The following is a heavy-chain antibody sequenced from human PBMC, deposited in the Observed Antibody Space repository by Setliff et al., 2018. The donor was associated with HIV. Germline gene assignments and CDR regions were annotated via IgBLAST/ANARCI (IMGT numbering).Heavy chain of an antibody. V-gene: IGHV4-59*08. Sequence: KTSETLSLTCSVSGGSINSYYWSWIRQPPGKVLEWIGYIFDSGSTNYNPSFESRVTISVDTSKNQVSLKLTPVNAADTAVYYCARHGGYSRPPSYWGQGTRVTVS. CDR1: GGSINSYY. CDR2: IFDSGST. CDR3: ARHGGYSRPPSY. D-gene: IGHD5-18*01. J-gene: IGHJ4*02.